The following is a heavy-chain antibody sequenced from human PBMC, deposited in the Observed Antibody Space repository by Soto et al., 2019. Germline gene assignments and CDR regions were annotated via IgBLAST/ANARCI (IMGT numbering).Heavy chain of an antibody. J-gene: IGHJ6*02. V-gene: IGHV1-69*01. Sequence: QVQLVQSGAEVKKPGSSVKVSCKASGGTFSSYAISWVRQAPGQGLEWMGGIIPIFGTANYAQKFQGRVTITADESTSTAYMELSSLRSEDTAVYYCAREGSVVAATVAYYGMDVWGQGTTVTVSS. CDR2: IIPIFGTA. D-gene: IGHD2-15*01. CDR3: AREGSVVAATVAYYGMDV. CDR1: GGTFSSYA.